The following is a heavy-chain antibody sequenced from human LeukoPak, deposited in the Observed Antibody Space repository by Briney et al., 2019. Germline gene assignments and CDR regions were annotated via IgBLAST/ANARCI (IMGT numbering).Heavy chain of an antibody. CDR2: IIPIFGTA. CDR1: GGTFSSYA. V-gene: IGHV1-69*05. Sequence: ASVKVSCKASGGTFSSYAISWVRQAPGQGLEWIGGIIPIFGTANYAQKFQGRVTITTDESTSTAYMELSSLRSEDTAVYYCARVGYSSSVEYYFDYWGQGTLVTVSS. D-gene: IGHD6-13*01. CDR3: ARVGYSSSVEYYFDY. J-gene: IGHJ4*02.